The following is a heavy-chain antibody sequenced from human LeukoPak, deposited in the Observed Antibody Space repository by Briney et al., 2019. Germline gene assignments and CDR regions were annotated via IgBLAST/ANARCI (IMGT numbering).Heavy chain of an antibody. J-gene: IGHJ4*02. D-gene: IGHD3-9*01. CDR3: ARAKLRYSPYFDY. CDR1: GGSISSSNW. CDR2: IYYSGST. V-gene: IGHV4-4*02. Sequence: SETLSLTCTVSGGSISSSNWWSWVRQPPGKGLEWIGYIYYSGSTNYNPSLKSRVTISVDTSKNQFSLKLRSVTAADTAVYYCARAKLRYSPYFDYWGQGTLVTVSS.